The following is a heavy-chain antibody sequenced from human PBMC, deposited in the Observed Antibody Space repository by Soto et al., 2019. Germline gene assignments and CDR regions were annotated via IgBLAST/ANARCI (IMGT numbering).Heavy chain of an antibody. J-gene: IGHJ5*01. D-gene: IGHD2-15*01. Sequence: QVQLVQSGAEVKKPGASVKVSCKASGYTFTSYGISWVRQAPGQGLEWMGWIIPIFGTANYAQKFQGRVTITADKSTSTAYMELSSLRSEDTAVYYCGRYCSGGSCSPDSWGQGTLVTVSS. CDR3: GRYCSGGSCSPDS. CDR1: GYTFTSYG. CDR2: IIPIFGTA. V-gene: IGHV1-69*06.